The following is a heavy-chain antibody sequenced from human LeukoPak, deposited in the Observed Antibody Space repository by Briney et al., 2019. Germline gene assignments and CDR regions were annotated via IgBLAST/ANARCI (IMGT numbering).Heavy chain of an antibody. J-gene: IGHJ5*02. Sequence: PSETLSPTCTVSGGSISSSSYYWGWIRQPPGKGLEWIGSIYYSGSTYYNPSLKSRVTISVDTSKNQFSPKLSSVTAADTAVYYCATGEEWFDPWGQGTLVTVSS. CDR3: ATGEEWFDP. V-gene: IGHV4-39*01. CDR1: GGSISSSSYY. D-gene: IGHD3-10*01. CDR2: IYYSGST.